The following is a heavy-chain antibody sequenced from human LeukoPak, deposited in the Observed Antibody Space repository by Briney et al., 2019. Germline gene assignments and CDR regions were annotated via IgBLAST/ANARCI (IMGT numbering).Heavy chain of an antibody. D-gene: IGHD1-14*01. CDR2: IYTSGST. J-gene: IGHJ3*02. CDR3: ARDEGSRTRPEAFDI. V-gene: IGHV4-4*07. Sequence: SETLSLTCTVSGGSISIYYWSWIRQPAGKGLEWIGRIYTSGSTNYNPSLKSRVTMSVDTSKNQFSLKLSSVTAADTAVYYCARDEGSRTRPEAFDIWGQGTMVTVSS. CDR1: GGSISIYY.